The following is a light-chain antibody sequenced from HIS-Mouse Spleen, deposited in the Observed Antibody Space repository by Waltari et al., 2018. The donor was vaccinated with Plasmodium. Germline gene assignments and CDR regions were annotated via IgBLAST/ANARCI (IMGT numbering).Light chain of an antibody. CDR3: YSAADNNLV. J-gene: IGLJ3*02. V-gene: IGLV3-27*01. Sequence: SYELTQPSSVSVSPGQTARITCSGAVLAKKYARWFQQKPGQAPVLVIYKDSERPSGIPDRVSGSSSGTTVTLTISGAQVEDEADYYCYSAADNNLVFGGGTKLTVL. CDR2: KDS. CDR1: VLAKKY.